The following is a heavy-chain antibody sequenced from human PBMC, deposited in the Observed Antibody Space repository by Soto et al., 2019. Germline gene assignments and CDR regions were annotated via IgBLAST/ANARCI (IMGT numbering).Heavy chain of an antibody. CDR3: ARDEVPAANWLDP. CDR1: GYIFINYG. V-gene: IGHV1-18*01. Sequence: ASVKVSCKASGYIFINYGITWVRQAPGQGLEWMGWISGYDGNTNHAQKFQGRVTMTTDTSTSTAYMELRSLGFDDTAVYYCARDEVPAANWLDPWGQGTLVTVSS. D-gene: IGHD2-2*01. J-gene: IGHJ5*02. CDR2: ISGYDGNT.